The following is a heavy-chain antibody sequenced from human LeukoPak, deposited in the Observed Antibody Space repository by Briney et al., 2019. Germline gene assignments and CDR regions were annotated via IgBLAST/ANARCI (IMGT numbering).Heavy chain of an antibody. CDR2: ISFDGGNK. Sequence: GGSLRLSCAASGFXXSTYAMHWVRXAPXKXLEWVALISFDGGNKYYADSVRGRXIISRDNSKNTLYVQMNSLRVEDTAVYYCARDLRGXXSGXDCYSVHAFDIWGQGTMVTVSS. V-gene: IGHV3-30*01. CDR3: ARDLRGXXSGXDCYSVHAFDI. CDR1: GFXXSTYA. D-gene: IGHD2-15*01. J-gene: IGHJ3*02.